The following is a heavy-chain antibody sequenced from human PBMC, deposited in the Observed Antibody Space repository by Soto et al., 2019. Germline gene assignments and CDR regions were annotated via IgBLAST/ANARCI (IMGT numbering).Heavy chain of an antibody. CDR3: ARAFAAAGDDYYYGMDV. CDR1: GGSFSGYY. V-gene: IGHV4-34*01. D-gene: IGHD6-13*01. CDR2: INHSGNT. J-gene: IGHJ6*02. Sequence: QVQLQQWGAGLLKPSETLSLTCAVYGGSFSGYYWSWIRQPPGKGLEWFGEINHSGNTNYNPSLKSRDTISVDTYKNQFSLKLSSVTAADTAVYYCARAFAAAGDDYYYGMDVWGQGTTVTVSS.